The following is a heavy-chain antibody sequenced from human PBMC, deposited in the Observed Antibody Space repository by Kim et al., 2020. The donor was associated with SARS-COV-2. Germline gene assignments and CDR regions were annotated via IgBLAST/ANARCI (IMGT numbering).Heavy chain of an antibody. J-gene: IGHJ4*02. D-gene: IGHD6-13*01. CDR3: ARVLIYSSSLHFDY. CDR1: GGSISSGGYY. Sequence: SETLSLTCTVSGGSISSGGYYWSWIRQHPGKGLEWIGYIYYSGSTYYNPSLKSRVTISVDTSKNQFSLKLSSVTAADTAVYYCARVLIYSSSLHFDYWGQGTLVTVSS. CDR2: IYYSGST. V-gene: IGHV4-31*03.